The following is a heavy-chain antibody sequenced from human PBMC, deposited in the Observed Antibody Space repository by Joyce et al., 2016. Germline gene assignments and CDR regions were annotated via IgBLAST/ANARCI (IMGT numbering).Heavy chain of an antibody. D-gene: IGHD1-26*01. V-gene: IGHV4-39*01. CDR3: ARHFTGSFWATLGSFDY. J-gene: IGHJ4*02. CDR1: GDYFHVSNYH. Sequence: QLQLQESGPGFVKPSETLSLTCSVPGDYFHVSNYHWAWIRQSPEKGLEWIGSVSYGGATQYNTSLGGRGTISGDRSKNQFSLRRASVTAADTAVYHCARHFTGSFWATLGSFDYWGQGILVVVSS. CDR2: VSYGGAT.